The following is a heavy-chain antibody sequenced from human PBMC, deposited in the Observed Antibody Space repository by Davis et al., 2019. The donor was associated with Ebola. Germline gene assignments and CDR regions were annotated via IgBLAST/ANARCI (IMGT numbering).Heavy chain of an antibody. CDR3: ARLVAYCGGDCPGDY. CDR2: ISSSSSYI. CDR1: GFTFSGYS. V-gene: IGHV3-21*04. J-gene: IGHJ4*02. Sequence: GESLKISCAASGFTFSGYSMNWVRQAPGKGLEWVSSISSSSSYIYYADSVKGRFTISRDNAKNSLYLQMNSLRAEDTAVYYCARLVAYCGGDCPGDYWGQGTLVTVSS. D-gene: IGHD2-21*01.